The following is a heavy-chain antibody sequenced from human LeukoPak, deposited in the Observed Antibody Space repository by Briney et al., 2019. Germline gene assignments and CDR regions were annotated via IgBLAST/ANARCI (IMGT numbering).Heavy chain of an antibody. J-gene: IGHJ4*02. CDR2: INPNSGGT. CDR1: GYTFTGYY. D-gene: IGHD2-21*01. V-gene: IGHV1-2*02. Sequence: GASVKASCKASGYTFTGYYMHWVRQAPGQGLEWMGWINPNSGGTNYAQKFQGRVTMTRDTSISTAYMELSRLRSDDTAVYYCARDADGGDSVTDWGQGTLVTVSS. CDR3: ARDADGGDSVTD.